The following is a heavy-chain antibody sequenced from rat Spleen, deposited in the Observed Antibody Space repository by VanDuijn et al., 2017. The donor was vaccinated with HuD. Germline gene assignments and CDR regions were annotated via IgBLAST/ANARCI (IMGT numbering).Heavy chain of an antibody. Sequence: EVQLVESDGGLVQPGRSLKLSCAASGFTFSDYYMAWVRQAPTKGLERVATISYDGSSTYYRDSVKGRFTISRDNAKSTLYLQMDSLRSEDTATYYCTTERYPPFAYWGQGTLVTVSS. CDR2: ISYDGSST. J-gene: IGHJ3*01. CDR3: TTERYPPFAY. D-gene: IGHD1-5*01. CDR1: GFTFSDYY. V-gene: IGHV5-20*01.